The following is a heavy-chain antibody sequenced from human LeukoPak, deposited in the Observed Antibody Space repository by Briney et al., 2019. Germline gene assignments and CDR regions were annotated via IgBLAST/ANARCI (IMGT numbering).Heavy chain of an antibody. CDR1: GGSISSYY. Sequence: SETLSLTCSVSGGSISSYYWSWIRQPPGKGLEWVGYIYYSGGTNYNPSLKSRATMSVDTSKNQFSLKLSSVTAADTAVYYCARGKNTVAGGLFDYWGQGTLVTVSS. J-gene: IGHJ4*02. CDR3: ARGKNTVAGGLFDY. D-gene: IGHD6-19*01. V-gene: IGHV4-59*01. CDR2: IYYSGGT.